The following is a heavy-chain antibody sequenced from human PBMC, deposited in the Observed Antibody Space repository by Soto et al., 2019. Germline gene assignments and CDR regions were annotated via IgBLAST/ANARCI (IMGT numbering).Heavy chain of an antibody. CDR1: GFTFSDYY. Sequence: QVQLVESGGGLVKPGGSLRLSCAASGFTFSDYYMSWIRQAPGKGLEWVSYISSSSSYTNYADSVKGRFTISRDNAKNSLYLQMNNLRAEDTAVYYCAIASPGGDCSFDYWGQGTLVTVSS. CDR2: ISSSSSYT. V-gene: IGHV3-11*05. CDR3: AIASPGGDCSFDY. D-gene: IGHD2-21*02. J-gene: IGHJ4*02.